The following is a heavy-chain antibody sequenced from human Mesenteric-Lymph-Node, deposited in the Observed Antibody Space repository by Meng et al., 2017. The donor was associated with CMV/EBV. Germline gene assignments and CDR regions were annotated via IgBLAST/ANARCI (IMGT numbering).Heavy chain of an antibody. J-gene: IGHJ4*02. V-gene: IGHV3-33*06. Sequence: SGFIFSTYGMHWVRQAPGKGLEWVAVIRYDGSNAYYADSVKGRFTISRDNSKNTLYLQMNSLRAEDTAVYYCAKDGTNYGPYQVDYWGQGTLVTVSS. CDR2: IRYDGSNA. CDR1: GFIFSTYG. D-gene: IGHD3-10*01. CDR3: AKDGTNYGPYQVDY.